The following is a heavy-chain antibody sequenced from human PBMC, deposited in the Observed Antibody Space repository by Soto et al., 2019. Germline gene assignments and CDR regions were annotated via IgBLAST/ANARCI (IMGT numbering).Heavy chain of an antibody. J-gene: IGHJ4*02. CDR2: VNTDETTT. D-gene: IGHD1-26*01. CDR3: ARGAFGNYYLDS. V-gene: IGHV3-74*01. CDR1: GFSFTRDW. Sequence: EVQLVESGGGLVQPGGSLRLSCAASGFSFTRDWMHWVRQAPGKGLEWVSRVNTDETTTNYADSVKGRFTISRDNAKNTLKLKMNSLSAEDTAIYYCARGAFGNYYLDSWGQGTLVTVSP.